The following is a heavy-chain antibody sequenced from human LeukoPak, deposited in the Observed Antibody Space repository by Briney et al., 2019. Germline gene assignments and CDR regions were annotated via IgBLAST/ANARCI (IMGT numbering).Heavy chain of an antibody. J-gene: IGHJ4*02. Sequence: SETLSLTCAVYGGSFSGYYWSWIRQPPGKGLEWIGEINHSGSTNYNPSLKSRVTMSVDTSKNQFSLKLSSVTAADTAVYYCAREIAVAGTGYFDYWGQGTLVTVSS. V-gene: IGHV4-34*01. D-gene: IGHD6-19*01. CDR3: AREIAVAGTGYFDY. CDR2: INHSGST. CDR1: GGSFSGYY.